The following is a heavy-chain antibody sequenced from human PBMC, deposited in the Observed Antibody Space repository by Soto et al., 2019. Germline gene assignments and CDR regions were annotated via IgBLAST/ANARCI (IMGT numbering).Heavy chain of an antibody. CDR3: AKDGFMGELSLFLKEQYYFDY. J-gene: IGHJ4*02. D-gene: IGHD3-16*02. Sequence: PGGSLRLSCAASGFTFSSYGMHWVRQAPGKGLEWVAVISYDGSNKYYADSVKGRFTIPRDNSKNTLYLQMNSLRAEDTAVYYCAKDGFMGELSLFLKEQYYFDYWGQGTLVTVSS. CDR1: GFTFSSYG. CDR2: ISYDGSNK. V-gene: IGHV3-30*18.